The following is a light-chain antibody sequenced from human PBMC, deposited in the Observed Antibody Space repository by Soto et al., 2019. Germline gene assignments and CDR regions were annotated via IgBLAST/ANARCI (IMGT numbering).Light chain of an antibody. J-gene: IGKJ2*01. CDR1: QSISSW. CDR2: KAS. V-gene: IGKV1-5*03. Sequence: DIQMTQSPSTLSASLGDRVTITCRASQSISSWLSWYQQKPGKAHKLLIYKASSLESGVPSRFSGSGSGTEFTLTISSLQPDDFATYYCQQYNSYSYTFGQGTKVDI. CDR3: QQYNSYSYT.